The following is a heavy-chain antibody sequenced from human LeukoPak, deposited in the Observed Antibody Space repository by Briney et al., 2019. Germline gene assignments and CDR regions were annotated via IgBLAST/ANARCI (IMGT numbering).Heavy chain of an antibody. CDR3: ARGIRDSITMIGGGIPPFDY. J-gene: IGHJ4*02. V-gene: IGHV4-34*01. D-gene: IGHD3-22*01. CDR1: GGSFSGYY. CDR2: INHSGRT. Sequence: SETLSLTCAVHGGSFSGYYWSWIRQPPGKGLEWVGEINHSGRTNYNPSLKRRVTISVDTSKKQFSLKLSSVTAADTAVYYCARGIRDSITMIGGGIPPFDYWGQGTLVTVSS.